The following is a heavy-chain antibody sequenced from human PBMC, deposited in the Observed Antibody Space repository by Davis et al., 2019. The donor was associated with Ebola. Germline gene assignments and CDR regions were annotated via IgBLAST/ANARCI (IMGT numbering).Heavy chain of an antibody. D-gene: IGHD1-26*01. J-gene: IGHJ3*02. CDR3: ARDPLTFIVGAADAFDI. V-gene: IGHV4-38-2*02. CDR1: GFIFDDYA. Sequence: ESLKISCAASGFIFDDYAMSWVRQAPGKGLEWIGSIYHSGSTYYNPSLKSRVTISVDTSKNQFSLKLSSVTAADTAVYYCARDPLTFIVGAADAFDIWGQGTMVTVSS. CDR2: IYHSGST.